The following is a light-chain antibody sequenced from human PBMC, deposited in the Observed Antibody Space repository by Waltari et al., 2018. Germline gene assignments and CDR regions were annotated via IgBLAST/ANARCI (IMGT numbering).Light chain of an antibody. Sequence: QSVLTQPPSVSGAPGQRVTISCTGSSSNIGAGYDVNWYQQLPGEAPKLLIYGNPNRPAGVPDRVSGSKSGTSASLAITGLQAEDEADYYCQSYDSSLGGSVFGGGTKLTVL. J-gene: IGLJ2*01. CDR2: GNP. CDR3: QSYDSSLGGSV. CDR1: SSNIGAGYD. V-gene: IGLV1-40*01.